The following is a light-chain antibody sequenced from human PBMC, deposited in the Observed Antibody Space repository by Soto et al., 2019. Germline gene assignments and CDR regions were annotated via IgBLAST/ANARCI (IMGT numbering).Light chain of an antibody. J-gene: IGKJ1*01. Sequence: DIVMTQSPDSLAMSLGERATINCKSSQRVLYSSNNNNYLAWYQQKPGQPPKLLIYLASIRESGVPDRFRGRGSGTDFTLTISSLQAEDVAVYYCQQHYTSPWTFGHGTKVEIK. CDR2: LAS. CDR1: QRVLYSSNNNNY. V-gene: IGKV4-1*01. CDR3: QQHYTSPWT.